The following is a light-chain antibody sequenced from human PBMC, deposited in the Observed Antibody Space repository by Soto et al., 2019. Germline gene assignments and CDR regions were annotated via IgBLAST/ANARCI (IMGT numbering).Light chain of an antibody. Sequence: ESVLTQSPGTLSLSPGERATLSCRASQSVSSSYLAWYQQKPGQAPRLLIYGASSRATGIPDRFSGSGSGTDFALTISRLVPEDFAVYYCQQYGSSPGFTFGPGTKVDIK. CDR1: QSVSSSY. CDR3: QQYGSSPGFT. CDR2: GAS. J-gene: IGKJ3*01. V-gene: IGKV3-20*01.